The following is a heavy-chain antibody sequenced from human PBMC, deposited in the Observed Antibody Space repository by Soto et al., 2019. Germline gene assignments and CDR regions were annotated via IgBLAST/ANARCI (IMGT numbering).Heavy chain of an antibody. CDR3: ARLIDLYVVFDY. J-gene: IGHJ4*02. D-gene: IGHD3-16*01. CDR1: GFSLSTSEVA. CDR2: IYWDDDK. V-gene: IGHV2-5*02. Sequence: SGPTLVNPTQTLTLTCTFSGFSLSTSEVAVGWIRQPPGKALEWLALIYWDDDKRYSPTLNNRLTVTKDASKNQVVLSMTNMDTVDTGTYFCARLIDLYVVFDYWGQGILVTVSS.